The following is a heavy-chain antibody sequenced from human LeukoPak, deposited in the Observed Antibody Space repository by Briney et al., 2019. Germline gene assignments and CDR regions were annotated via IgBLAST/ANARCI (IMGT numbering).Heavy chain of an antibody. J-gene: IGHJ4*02. CDR2: IYHSGST. Sequence: PSETLSLTCAVSGYSISSGYYWGWIRPPPGKGLEWIGSIYHSGSTYYNPSLKSRVTISVDTSKNQFSLKLSSVTAADTAVYYCARLVPEAKDYNGSYYGDYWGQGTLVTVSS. D-gene: IGHD1-26*01. V-gene: IGHV4-38-2*01. CDR3: ARLVPEAKDYNGSYYGDY. CDR1: GYSISSGYY.